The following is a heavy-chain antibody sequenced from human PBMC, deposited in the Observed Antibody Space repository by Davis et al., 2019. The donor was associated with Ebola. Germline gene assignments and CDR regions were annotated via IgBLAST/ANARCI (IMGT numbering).Heavy chain of an antibody. V-gene: IGHV3-30*04. CDR1: GFTLSSYP. CDR2: ISYDGTNK. J-gene: IGHJ4*02. Sequence: GESLKISCAASGFTLSSYPMHWVRQAPGKGLEWLAVISYDGTNKYYLDPVKGRFTISRDTSKNTVYLQMNSLRAEDTAIYCCVRGDYAYFDYWGKGTMVTVSS. CDR3: VRGDYAYFDY. D-gene: IGHD4-17*01.